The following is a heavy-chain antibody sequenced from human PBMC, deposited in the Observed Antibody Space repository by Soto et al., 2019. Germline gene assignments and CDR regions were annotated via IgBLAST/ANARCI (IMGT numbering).Heavy chain of an antibody. CDR2: INHSGST. CDR1: GGSFSGYY. V-gene: IGHV4-34*01. CDR3: ARAVGGYDFWSASYYYYYYMDV. J-gene: IGHJ6*03. D-gene: IGHD3-3*01. Sequence: QVQLQQWGAGLLKPSETLSLTCAVYGGSFSGYYWSWIRQPPGRGLEWIGEINHSGSTNYNPSFKSRVTMSVDTSKNQFSLKLSSVTAADTAVYFCARAVGGYDFWSASYYYYYYMDVWGKGTTVTVSS.